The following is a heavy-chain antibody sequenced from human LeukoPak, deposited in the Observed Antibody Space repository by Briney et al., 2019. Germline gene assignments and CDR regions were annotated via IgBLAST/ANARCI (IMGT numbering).Heavy chain of an antibody. J-gene: IGHJ4*02. CDR1: GGTFSSYA. CDR3: ARVGERQDLFDY. Sequence: SVKVSCKASGGTFSSYAISWVRQAPGQGLEWMGGIIPIFGTANYAQKFQGRVTITADESTSTAYMELSSLRSEDTAVYYCARVGERQDLFDYWGQGTLVTVSS. D-gene: IGHD3-16*01. V-gene: IGHV1-69*13. CDR2: IIPIFGTA.